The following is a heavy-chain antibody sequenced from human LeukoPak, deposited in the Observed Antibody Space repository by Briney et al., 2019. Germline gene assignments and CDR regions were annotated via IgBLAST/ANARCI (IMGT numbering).Heavy chain of an antibody. CDR1: GGSISSSNYF. CDR2: IFYSGST. Sequence: SETLSLTCTVSGGSISSSNYFWGWIRQPPGKGLEWIGNIFYSGSTYYNPSLKSRVTISVDTSKNQFSLRLSSVTAADTAVYYCAGLVVVTATNDYWGQGTLVTVSS. D-gene: IGHD2-21*02. CDR3: AGLVVVTATNDY. V-gene: IGHV4-39*01. J-gene: IGHJ4*02.